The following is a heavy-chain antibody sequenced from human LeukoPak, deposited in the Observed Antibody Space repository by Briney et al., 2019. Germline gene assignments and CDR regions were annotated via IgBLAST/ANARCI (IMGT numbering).Heavy chain of an antibody. J-gene: IGHJ4*02. Sequence: SETLSLTCTVSGGSISSYYWSWIRQPPGKGLEWIGYIYYSGSTNYNPSLKSRVTISVDTSKNQFSLKLSSVTAADTAVYYCASLRVPGDFDYWGQGTLVTVSS. CDR2: IYYSGST. CDR1: GGSISSYY. D-gene: IGHD3-16*01. CDR3: ASLRVPGDFDY. V-gene: IGHV4-59*01.